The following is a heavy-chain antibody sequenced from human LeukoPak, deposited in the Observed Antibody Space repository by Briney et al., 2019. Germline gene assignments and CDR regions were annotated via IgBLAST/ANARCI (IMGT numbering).Heavy chain of an antibody. CDR3: ARDTHGDHFNFDY. J-gene: IGHJ4*02. D-gene: IGHD4-17*01. CDR1: GFTVSSNY. V-gene: IGHV3-66*01. Sequence: PGGSLRLSCAASGFTVSSNYMSWVRQAPGKGLEWVSVIYSGGSTYYADSVKGRFTISRDNSKNTLYLQMNSLRAEDTAVYYCARDTHGDHFNFDYWGQGTLVTVSS. CDR2: IYSGGST.